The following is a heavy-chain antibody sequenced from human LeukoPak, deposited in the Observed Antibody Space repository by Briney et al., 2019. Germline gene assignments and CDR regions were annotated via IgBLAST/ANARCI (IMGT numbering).Heavy chain of an antibody. CDR3: ARGITMVRGVNYYYYMDV. D-gene: IGHD3-10*01. V-gene: IGHV1-69*01. CDR1: GGTFSSYA. Sequence: GSSVKVSCKASGGTFSSYAISWVQQAPGQGLEWMGGIIPIFGTANYAQKFQGRVTITADESTSTAYMELSSLRSEDTAVYYCARGITMVRGVNYYYYMDVWGKGTTVTISS. J-gene: IGHJ6*03. CDR2: IIPIFGTA.